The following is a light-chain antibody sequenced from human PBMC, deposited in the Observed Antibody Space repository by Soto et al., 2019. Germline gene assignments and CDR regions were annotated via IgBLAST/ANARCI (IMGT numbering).Light chain of an antibody. J-gene: IGKJ1*01. V-gene: IGKV1-39*01. CDR3: QQSYSTWT. CDR2: AAS. Sequence: DIQMTQSPSSLSASVGDRVTITCRASQSISNSLNWYQQKPGKAPKLLIYAASSLQSGVPSRFSGSGSGADFTLTISSLQPEDFATYYCQQSYSTWTFGQGTKVDIK. CDR1: QSISNS.